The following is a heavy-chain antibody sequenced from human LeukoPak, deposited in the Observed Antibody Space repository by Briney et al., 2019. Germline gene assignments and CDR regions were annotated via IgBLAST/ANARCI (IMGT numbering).Heavy chain of an antibody. CDR1: GFTFSSYS. D-gene: IGHD5/OR15-5a*01. Sequence: GGSLRLSCAASGFTFSSYSMNWVRQASGKGLEWVSSISSGSSYIYYADSVKGLFTISRDNAKNSLFLQMNSLRAEDTAVYYCTSDASTSWRSDYWGQGTLVTVSS. V-gene: IGHV3-21*01. CDR3: TSDASTSWRSDY. CDR2: ISSGSSYI. J-gene: IGHJ4*02.